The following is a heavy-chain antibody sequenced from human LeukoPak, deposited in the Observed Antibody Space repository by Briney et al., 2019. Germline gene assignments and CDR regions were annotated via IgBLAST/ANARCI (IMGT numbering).Heavy chain of an antibody. CDR1: GGTFSSYA. CDR2: IIPIFGTA. D-gene: IGHD3-10*01. V-gene: IGHV1-69*01. CDR3: ARDRLYGTGSSQPFDY. Sequence: SVKVSCKASGGTFSSYAISWVRQAPGQGLEWMRGIIPIFGTANYAQKFQGRVTITADESTSTAYMELSSLRSEDTAVYYCARDRLYGTGSSQPFDYWGQGTLVTVSS. J-gene: IGHJ4*02.